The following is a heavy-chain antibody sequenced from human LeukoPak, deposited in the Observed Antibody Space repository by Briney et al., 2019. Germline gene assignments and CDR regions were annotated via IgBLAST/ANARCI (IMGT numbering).Heavy chain of an antibody. CDR2: INPNSGGT. CDR1: GYTFTGYY. Sequence: ASVKVSCKASGYTFTGYYMHWVRQAPGQGLEWMGWINPNSGGTNYAQKFQGRVTMTRDTSISTAYMELSGLRSDDTAVYYCARLVRTRTYYFDYWGQGTLVTVSS. CDR3: ARLVRTRTYYFDY. D-gene: IGHD1-14*01. J-gene: IGHJ4*02. V-gene: IGHV1-2*02.